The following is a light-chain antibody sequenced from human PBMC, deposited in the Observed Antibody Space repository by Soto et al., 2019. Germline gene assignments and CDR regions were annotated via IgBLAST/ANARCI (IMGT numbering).Light chain of an antibody. Sequence: EIVLTQSPGTLSLSPGERATLSCRASQSVSSSYLAWYQQKPGQAPRLLIYGASSRATGIPDRFSGSGSGTDFPLTISRLEPEDLAVYYCQRYGSSPGTFGQGNKVEIK. CDR3: QRYGSSPGT. J-gene: IGKJ1*01. CDR2: GAS. V-gene: IGKV3-20*01. CDR1: QSVSSSY.